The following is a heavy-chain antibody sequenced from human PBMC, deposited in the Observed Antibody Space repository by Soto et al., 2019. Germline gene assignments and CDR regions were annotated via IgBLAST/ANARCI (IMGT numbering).Heavy chain of an antibody. J-gene: IGHJ4*02. V-gene: IGHV6-1*01. CDR1: GDSVSSNSAA. CDR3: ARGEQYSGRIFDY. Sequence: QALSLTSVISGDSVSSNSAACNLIRHSPSRGLEWLGRTYYRSKWYSDYAASVESRITVNPDTSKNHFSLQLNSVTPEDTAVYYCARGEQYSGRIFDYWGQGTLVTVSS. CDR2: TYYRSKWYS. D-gene: IGHD1-26*01.